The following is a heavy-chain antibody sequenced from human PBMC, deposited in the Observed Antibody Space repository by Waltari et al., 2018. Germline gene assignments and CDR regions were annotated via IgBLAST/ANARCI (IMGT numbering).Heavy chain of an antibody. CDR2: IIPTFGTT. J-gene: IGHJ3*02. D-gene: IGHD3-16*01. V-gene: IGHV1-69*12. CDR1: GGTFNSNA. Sequence: QVQLVQSGAEVKKPGSSVKVSCKASGGTFNSNAITWVRQAPGQGLEWMGGIIPTFGTTNYAQRFQGRVTISADESTSTAYMELSSLRSEDTAVYYCARAAGLITLGGVRNNPLDAFDIWGQGTMVTVS. CDR3: ARAAGLITLGGVRNNPLDAFDI.